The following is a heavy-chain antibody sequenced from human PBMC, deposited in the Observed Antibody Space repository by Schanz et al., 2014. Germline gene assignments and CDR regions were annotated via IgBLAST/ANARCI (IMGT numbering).Heavy chain of an antibody. J-gene: IGHJ4*02. CDR1: GFTFSDYY. Sequence: QVYLVESGGDLVKPGGSLRLSCAASGFTFSDYYMAWIRQAPGKGLEWVSHISGSSIHKNYADSVKGRFSISRDNSKNTLYLQMNSLRSEDTAVYYCAKDVDFWSGYYLDYWGQGTLVTVSS. V-gene: IGHV3-11*06. CDR3: AKDVDFWSGYYLDY. D-gene: IGHD3-3*01. CDR2: ISGSSIHK.